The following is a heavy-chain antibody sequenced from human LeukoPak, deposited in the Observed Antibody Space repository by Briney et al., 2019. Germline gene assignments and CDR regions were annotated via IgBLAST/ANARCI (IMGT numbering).Heavy chain of an antibody. V-gene: IGHV1-2*02. CDR2: INPSSGGT. J-gene: IGHJ4*02. CDR3: AKDRWRDGSSSFDN. CDR1: GYKFTDYY. D-gene: IGHD6-6*01. Sequence: DSVKASCKASGYKFTDYYMHWVRQAPGQGLEWMGWINPSSGGTDNAQKFQGRVTMTRDTSTSTAYMELRSLRSDDTAVYYCAKDRWRDGSSSFDNWGQGTLVTVSS.